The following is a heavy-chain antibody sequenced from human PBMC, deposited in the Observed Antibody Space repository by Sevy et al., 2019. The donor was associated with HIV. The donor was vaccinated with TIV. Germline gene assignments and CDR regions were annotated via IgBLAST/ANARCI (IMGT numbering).Heavy chain of an antibody. CDR2: IYYSGST. J-gene: IGHJ6*03. Sequence: SETLSLTCTVSGGSISSYYWSWIRQPPGKGLEWIGYIYYSGSTNYNPSLKSRVTISEDTSKNQFSLKLSSVTAADTAVYYCAREVVVTDTYYYYYYMDVWDKGTTVTVSS. CDR1: GGSISSYY. CDR3: AREVVVTDTYYYYYYMDV. D-gene: IGHD2-21*02. V-gene: IGHV4-59*01.